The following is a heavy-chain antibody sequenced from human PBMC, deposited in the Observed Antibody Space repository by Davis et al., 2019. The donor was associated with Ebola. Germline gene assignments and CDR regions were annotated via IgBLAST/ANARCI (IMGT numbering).Heavy chain of an antibody. CDR1: GFTFSTYG. CDR2: ISDDGSHK. Sequence: GESLEISCAASGFTFSTYGMHWVRQAPGKGLEWVGVISDDGSHKYYADSVKGRFTMSRDNSKNTLYLQRNSLRVEDTAVYYCAKAGNYFDGSFYYQINYFDKWGQGTLVTVSS. J-gene: IGHJ4*02. D-gene: IGHD3-22*01. V-gene: IGHV3-30*18. CDR3: AKAGNYFDGSFYYQINYFDK.